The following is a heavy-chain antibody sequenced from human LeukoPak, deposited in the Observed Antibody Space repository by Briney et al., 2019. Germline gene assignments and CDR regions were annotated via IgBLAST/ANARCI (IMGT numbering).Heavy chain of an antibody. Sequence: AASVKVSCKASGGTFSSCAISWVRQAPGQGLEWMGRIIPIFGTANYAQKFQGRVTITTDESTSTAYMELSSLRSEDTAVYYCATGYCSSASCYVDRGAFDIWGQGTMVTVSS. J-gene: IGHJ3*02. CDR2: IIPIFGTA. CDR1: GGTFSSCA. V-gene: IGHV1-69*05. D-gene: IGHD2-2*01. CDR3: ATGYCSSASCYVDRGAFDI.